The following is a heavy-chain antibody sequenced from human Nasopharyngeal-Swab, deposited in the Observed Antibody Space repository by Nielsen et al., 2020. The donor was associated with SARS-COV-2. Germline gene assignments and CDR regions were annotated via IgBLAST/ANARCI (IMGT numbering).Heavy chain of an antibody. J-gene: IGHJ6*02. CDR3: AREALAEITIFGVVSRYGMDV. D-gene: IGHD3-3*01. V-gene: IGHV4-31*03. Sequence: SETRSLTCTVSGGSISSGGYYWSWIRQHPGKGLEWIGYIYYSGSTYYNPSLKSRVTISVDTSKNQFSLKLSSVTAADTAVYYCAREALAEITIFGVVSRYGMDVWGQGTTVTVSS. CDR2: IYYSGST. CDR1: GGSISSGGYY.